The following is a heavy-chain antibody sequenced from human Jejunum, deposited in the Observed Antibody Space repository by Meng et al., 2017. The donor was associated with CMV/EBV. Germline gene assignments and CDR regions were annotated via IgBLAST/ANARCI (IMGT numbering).Heavy chain of an antibody. J-gene: IGHJ5*02. CDR3: ARTQDYSTTSCYTGFDP. CDR2: IKDDGRT. V-gene: IGHV4-30-4*08. CDR1: SISSGDYY. D-gene: IGHD2-2*01. Sequence: SISSGDYYWSWIRQPPGKGLEWIGFIKDDGRTYYSPSLTSRVTIDLDTSENHFSLRLSSMTAADTAVYYCARTQDYSTTSCYTGFDPWGQGTLVTVSS.